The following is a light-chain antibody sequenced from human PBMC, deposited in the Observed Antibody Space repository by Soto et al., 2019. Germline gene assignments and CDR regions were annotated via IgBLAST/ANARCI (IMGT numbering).Light chain of an antibody. V-gene: IGKV1-33*01. CDR2: DAS. J-gene: IGKJ2*02. Sequence: DIPMTQSPSSLSASVGDRVTITCQASQDISNYLNWYQQKPGKAPKLLIYDASNLEAGDPSRFSGSGSGTDFTFTISSLQPEDIANYYCQQYDNLPRTFGQGTKLEIK. CDR3: QQYDNLPRT. CDR1: QDISNY.